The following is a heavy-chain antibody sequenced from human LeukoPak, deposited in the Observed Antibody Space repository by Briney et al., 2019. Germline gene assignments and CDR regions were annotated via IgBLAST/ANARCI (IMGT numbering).Heavy chain of an antibody. CDR1: GYTFTSYG. V-gene: IGHV1-18*01. J-gene: IGHJ4*02. Sequence: ASVKVSCKASGYTFTSYGISWVRQAPGQGLEWMGWISAYNGNTNYAQKLQGRVTMTTDTSTSTAYMELRSLRSDDTAVYYCARDPLRFLEWSPLYYFDYWGQGTLVTVSS. CDR3: ARDPLRFLEWSPLYYFDY. CDR2: ISAYNGNT. D-gene: IGHD3-3*01.